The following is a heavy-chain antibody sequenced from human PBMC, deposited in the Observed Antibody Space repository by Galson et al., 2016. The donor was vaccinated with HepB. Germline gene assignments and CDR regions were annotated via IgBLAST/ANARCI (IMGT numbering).Heavy chain of an antibody. V-gene: IGHV4-30-2*01. D-gene: IGHD2-15*01. J-gene: IGHJ5*02. Sequence: SLTCAVSGGSISSGGYSWSWIRQPPGKGLEWIGNIYHTGSTFYNPSLKSRVSMSIDRSNNQFSLKLSAVTAPDTAVYYCARAEGFCTGGSCYGGGWLDPWGQGTLVTVSS. CDR3: ARAEGFCTGGSCYGGGWLDP. CDR1: GGSISSGGYS. CDR2: IYHTGST.